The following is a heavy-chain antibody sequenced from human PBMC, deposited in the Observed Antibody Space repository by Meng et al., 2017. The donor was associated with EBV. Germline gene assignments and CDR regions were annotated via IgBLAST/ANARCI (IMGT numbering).Heavy chain of an antibody. V-gene: IGHV2-5*02. Sequence: ISFTASCPPLVKPTPTLTLTCTFSGFSLSTSGVGVGWIRQPPGKALEWLALIYWDDDKRYSPSLKSRLTITKDTSKNQVVLTMTNMDPVDTATYYCAHRRDEYSSSWYGWFDPWGQGTLVTVSS. CDR1: GFSLSTSGVG. CDR2: IYWDDDK. J-gene: IGHJ5*02. D-gene: IGHD6-13*01. CDR3: AHRRDEYSSSWYGWFDP.